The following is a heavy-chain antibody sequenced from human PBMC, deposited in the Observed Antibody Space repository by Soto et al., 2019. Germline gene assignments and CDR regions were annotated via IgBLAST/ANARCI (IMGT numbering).Heavy chain of an antibody. CDR2: LWSNGIKT. V-gene: IGHV3-33*01. CDR1: GFSLSRYG. D-gene: IGHD3-3*01. Sequence: RLSCTASGFSLSRYGLHWVRQAPGKGLEWVAGLWSNGIKTSYTDSVKGRFTISRDNSKNTVYLQLQGLRAEDTAIYFCARTFDFWDRYSPFDHWGQGTLVTVSS. J-gene: IGHJ4*02. CDR3: ARTFDFWDRYSPFDH.